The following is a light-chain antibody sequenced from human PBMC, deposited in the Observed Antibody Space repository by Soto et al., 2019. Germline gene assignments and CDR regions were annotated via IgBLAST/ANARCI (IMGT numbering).Light chain of an antibody. CDR2: ETN. J-gene: IGLJ1*01. V-gene: IGLV1-51*02. Sequence: QSVLTQPPSVSAAPGQKVTISCSGSSSDIGNNYVSWYQHLPGTAPKLLIFETNRRPSGIPDRFSGSKSGTSATLGITGLQTGDEADYYCGTWDGSLSADVFGTGTKVT. CDR1: SSDIGNNY. CDR3: GTWDGSLSADV.